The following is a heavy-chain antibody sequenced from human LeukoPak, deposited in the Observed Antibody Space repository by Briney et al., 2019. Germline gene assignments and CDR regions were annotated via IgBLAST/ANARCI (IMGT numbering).Heavy chain of an antibody. D-gene: IGHD4-17*01. Sequence: PGGSLRLSCAASGFTFSSYGMHWVRQAPGKGLEWVALIWYDGSNKCYADSVSGRSAISRDNSKNTLYLQMDSLRAEDTAMYYCARRHTEYYGESFDYWGQGTLVTVSS. V-gene: IGHV3-33*01. CDR2: IWYDGSNK. CDR3: ARRHTEYYGESFDY. CDR1: GFTFSSYG. J-gene: IGHJ4*02.